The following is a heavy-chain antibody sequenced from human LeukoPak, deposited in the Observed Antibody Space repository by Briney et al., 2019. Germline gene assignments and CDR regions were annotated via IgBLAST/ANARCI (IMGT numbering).Heavy chain of an antibody. CDR3: ARASRGLRYFDWLGDAFDI. J-gene: IGHJ3*02. D-gene: IGHD3-9*01. Sequence: SETLSLTCTVSGGSISSYYWSWIRQPPGKGLEWIGYIYYSGSTNYNPSLKSRVTISADTSKNQFSLKLSSVTAADTAVYYCARASRGLRYFDWLGDAFDIWGQGTMVTVSS. V-gene: IGHV4-59*01. CDR1: GGSISSYY. CDR2: IYYSGST.